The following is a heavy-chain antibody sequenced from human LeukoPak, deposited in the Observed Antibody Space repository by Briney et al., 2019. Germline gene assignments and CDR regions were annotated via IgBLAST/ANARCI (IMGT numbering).Heavy chain of an antibody. V-gene: IGHV4-61*02. CDR3: ARLVVVVAATRNTSYYYYYGMDV. D-gene: IGHD2-15*01. J-gene: IGHJ6*02. CDR2: IYTSGST. Sequence: SETLSLTCTVSGGSISSGSFYWSWIRQPAGKGLEWIGRIYTSGSTNYNPSLKSRVTISVDTSKNQFSLKLSSVTAADTAVYYCARLVVVVAATRNTSYYYYYGMDVWGQGITVTVSS. CDR1: GGSISSGSFY.